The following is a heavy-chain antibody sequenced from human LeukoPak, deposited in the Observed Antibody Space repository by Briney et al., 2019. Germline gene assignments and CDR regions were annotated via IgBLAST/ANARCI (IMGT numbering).Heavy chain of an antibody. J-gene: IGHJ4*02. Sequence: GGSLRLSCAASGFTFSSYWMTWVRQAPGKGLEWVANIKQDGSEKYYVDSVKGRFSISRDNANNSLILQMSSLRAEGTAVYYCARGTVNFDNWSQGTLVTVSS. CDR2: IKQDGSEK. D-gene: IGHD4-11*01. V-gene: IGHV3-7*01. CDR3: ARGTVNFDN. CDR1: GFTFSSYW.